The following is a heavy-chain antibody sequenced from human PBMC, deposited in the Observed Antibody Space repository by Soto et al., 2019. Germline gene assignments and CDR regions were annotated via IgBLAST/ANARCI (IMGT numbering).Heavy chain of an antibody. J-gene: IGHJ4*02. Sequence: PSETLSLTCTVSGGSISSGGYYWSWIRQHPGKGLEWIGYIYYSGSTYYNPSLKSRVTISVDTSKNQFSLKLSSVTAADTAVYYCARDSPFASGYYRGALGFFDYWGQGTLVTVSS. D-gene: IGHD3-3*01. CDR3: ARDSPFASGYYRGALGFFDY. CDR2: IYYSGST. CDR1: GGSISSGGYY. V-gene: IGHV4-31*03.